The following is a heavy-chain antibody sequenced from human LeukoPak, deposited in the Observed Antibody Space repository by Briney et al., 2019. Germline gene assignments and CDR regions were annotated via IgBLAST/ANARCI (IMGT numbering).Heavy chain of an antibody. CDR2: IDSKNGDT. D-gene: IGHD6-19*01. V-gene: IGHV1-2*02. CDR3: ARRDISSGWSFDY. J-gene: IGHJ4*02. CDR1: VYTFTSYY. Sequence: ASVTVSCMASVYTFTSYYMHWVRQAPGQGLEWMGWIDSKNGDTKYAQKFQSRLTITRDTSIGIAYMELPSLLSDGTAVYYCARRDISSGWSFDYWGQGTLVTVSS.